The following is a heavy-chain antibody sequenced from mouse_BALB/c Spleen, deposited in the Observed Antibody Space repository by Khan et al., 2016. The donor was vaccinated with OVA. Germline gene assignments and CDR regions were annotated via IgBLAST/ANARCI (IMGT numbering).Heavy chain of an antibody. V-gene: IGHV1S137*01. CDR2: ISTYSGNT. CDR1: GYIFTDYA. J-gene: IGHJ2*01. Sequence: QVQLQQSGPELVRPGVSVKISCKGSGYIFTDYAMHWVKQSHAKSLEWIGLISTYSGNTNYNQKFKGKATMTVEKSSSTAYMELARLQSEDSAIYYCARPAYDGYYDYWGQGTTLTVSS. CDR3: ARPAYDGYYDY. D-gene: IGHD2-3*01.